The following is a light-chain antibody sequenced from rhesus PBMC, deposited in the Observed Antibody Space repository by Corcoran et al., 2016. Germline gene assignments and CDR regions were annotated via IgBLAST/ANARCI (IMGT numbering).Light chain of an antibody. Sequence: DIQMTQSPSSLSASVGDRVTITCRASQSISNYLNWYQQEPGKAPKLLIYSASSFQSGVPSRFSGSGSGTECTLTISSLQPEDFATYYCQQYNSLPYSFGQGTKVEIK. CDR1: QSISNY. CDR3: QQYNSLPYS. CDR2: SAS. J-gene: IGKJ2*01. V-gene: IGKV1-43*03.